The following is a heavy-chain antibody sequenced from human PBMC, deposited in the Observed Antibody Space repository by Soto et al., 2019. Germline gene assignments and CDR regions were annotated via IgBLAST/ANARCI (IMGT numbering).Heavy chain of an antibody. Sequence: XGPTLVNPTQTLTLTGSFSGFSLSVYGVRVIWFRQPPGETLEWLALIHWNDDKRYSPYLKSRLTITKDTSKNQVVLTLTNLDPLDTGTYFCAHTKDSSGFLTYWGQGILVTVSS. CDR1: GFSLSVYGVR. D-gene: IGHD3-22*01. V-gene: IGHV2-5*01. J-gene: IGHJ4*02. CDR2: IHWNDDK. CDR3: AHTKDSSGFLTY.